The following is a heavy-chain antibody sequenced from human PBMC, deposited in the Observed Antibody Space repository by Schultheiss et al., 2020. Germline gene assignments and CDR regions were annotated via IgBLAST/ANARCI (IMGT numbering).Heavy chain of an antibody. CDR2: MYYGGDT. CDR1: GASISTYY. V-gene: IGHV4-59*01. D-gene: IGHD3-22*01. CDR3: ARGGYYDSSGKDY. J-gene: IGHJ4*02. Sequence: SETLSLTCTVSGASISTYYWSWIRQPPGKGLEWIGFMYYGGDTKYNPSLKSRVTTSVDTSKNQFSLKLTSVTAADTAVYYCARGGYYDSSGKDYWGQGTLVTVSS.